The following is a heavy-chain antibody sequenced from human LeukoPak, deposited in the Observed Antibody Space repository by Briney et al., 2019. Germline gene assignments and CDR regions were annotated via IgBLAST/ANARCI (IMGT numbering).Heavy chain of an antibody. CDR1: GFTFKDYG. CDR2: INWNGGGT. D-gene: IGHD1-26*01. J-gene: IGHJ6*04. Sequence: QPGGSLRLSCAATGFTFKDYGMHWVRQPPGKGLEWVSSINWNGGGTDYADSVKGRFTISRDNAKNSLYLQLSSLRPEDTALYYCAKHMRATNTYSFFGLDVWGKGTTVTVSS. V-gene: IGHV3-9*01. CDR3: AKHMRATNTYSFFGLDV.